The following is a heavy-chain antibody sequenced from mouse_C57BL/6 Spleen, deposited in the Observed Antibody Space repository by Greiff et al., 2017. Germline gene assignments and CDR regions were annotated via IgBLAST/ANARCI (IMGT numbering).Heavy chain of an antibody. D-gene: IGHD1-1*01. CDR3: ARLVDFFDY. Sequence: QVQLQQPGAELVRPGSSVKLSCKASGYTFTSYWMDWVKQRPGQGLEWIGNIYPSDSETHYNQKFKDKATLTVDKSSSTAYMQLSSLTSEDSAVYYCARLVDFFDYWGQGTTPTVSS. J-gene: IGHJ2*01. CDR1: GYTFTSYW. V-gene: IGHV1-61*01. CDR2: IYPSDSET.